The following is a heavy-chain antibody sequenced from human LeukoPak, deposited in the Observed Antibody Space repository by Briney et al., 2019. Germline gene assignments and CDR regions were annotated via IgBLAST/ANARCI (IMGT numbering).Heavy chain of an antibody. J-gene: IGHJ4*02. CDR3: AKLAEPD. V-gene: IGHV3-23*01. CDR2: ISNSGSST. Sequence: GGSLRLSCAASGFTFSIYAMSWVRQAPGKGLEWVSTISNSGSSTYYADSVRGRLTISRDNSKNTLYLQMNSLRAEDTAVYYCAKLAEPDWGQGTLVTVSS. CDR1: GFTFSIYA.